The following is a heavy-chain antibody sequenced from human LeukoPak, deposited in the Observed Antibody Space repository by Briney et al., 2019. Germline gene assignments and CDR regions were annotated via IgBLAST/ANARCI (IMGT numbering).Heavy chain of an antibody. J-gene: IGHJ4*02. V-gene: IGHV3-30*04. CDR2: ISYDGSNK. CDR3: ARAKRSYYYDSSGYFGY. D-gene: IGHD3-22*01. Sequence: PGGSLRLSCAASGFTFSSYAMHWVRQAPGKGLEWVAVISYDGSNKYYADSVKGRFTISRDNSKNTLYLQMNSLRAEDTAVYYCARAKRSYYYDSSGYFGYRGQGTLVTVSS. CDR1: GFTFSSYA.